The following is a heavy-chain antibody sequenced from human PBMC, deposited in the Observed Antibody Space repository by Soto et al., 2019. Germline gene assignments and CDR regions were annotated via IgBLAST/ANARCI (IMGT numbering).Heavy chain of an antibody. CDR1: GYTFSNDA. CDR3: ARASRYYWNYMMY. D-gene: IGHD1-7*01. Sequence: QVQLVQSGAEVKKPGASVKVSCKASGYTFSNDAITWVRQAPGQGLEWMGWVSAYNGNTNYAQKFKGRVTMTTDTSTSTAYMEIGSLIYDGTAVYFCARASRYYWNYMMYWGQGTLVTVSS. CDR2: VSAYNGNT. V-gene: IGHV1-18*01. J-gene: IGHJ4*02.